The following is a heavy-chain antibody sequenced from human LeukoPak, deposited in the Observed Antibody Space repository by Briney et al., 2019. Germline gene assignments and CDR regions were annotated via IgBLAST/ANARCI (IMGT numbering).Heavy chain of an antibody. V-gene: IGHV1-69*13. Sequence: SVTVSCKASGGTFSSYAISWVRQAPGQGLEWMGGIIPIFGTANYAQKFQGRVTITADESTSTAYMELSSLRSEDTAVYYCASDHADCSGGSCDYYYYGMDVWGQGTTVTVSS. CDR2: IIPIFGTA. J-gene: IGHJ6*02. CDR3: ASDHADCSGGSCDYYYYGMDV. D-gene: IGHD2-15*01. CDR1: GGTFSSYA.